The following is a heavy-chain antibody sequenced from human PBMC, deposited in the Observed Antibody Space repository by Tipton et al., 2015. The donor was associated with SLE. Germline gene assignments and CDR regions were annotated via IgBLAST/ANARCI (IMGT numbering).Heavy chain of an antibody. CDR1: GFTFISYS. Sequence: SLRLSCEASGFTFISYSMNWVRQAPGKGLEWVSSIASSDYYRYYADSVKGRFTVSSDNSMNTLYLQMDNLRDGDTAVYYCARGEWFRESAIFDFWGQGTLVTVSS. CDR3: ARGEWFRESAIFDF. D-gene: IGHD3-10*01. CDR2: IASSDYYR. V-gene: IGHV3-21*01. J-gene: IGHJ4*02.